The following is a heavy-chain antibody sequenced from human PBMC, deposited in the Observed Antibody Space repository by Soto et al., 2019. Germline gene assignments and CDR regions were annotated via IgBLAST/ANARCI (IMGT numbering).Heavy chain of an antibody. Sequence: EVQLLESGGGLVQPGGSLRLSCAASGFTFSSYAMSWVRQAPGKGLEWVSAISGSGGSTYYADSVKGRFTISRDNSKNTLYLQMNSLRAEDTAVYYCAKEARGRGCSGGSCRLGYWGQGTLVTVSS. V-gene: IGHV3-23*01. J-gene: IGHJ4*02. D-gene: IGHD2-15*01. CDR2: ISGSGGST. CDR1: GFTFSSYA. CDR3: AKEARGRGCSGGSCRLGY.